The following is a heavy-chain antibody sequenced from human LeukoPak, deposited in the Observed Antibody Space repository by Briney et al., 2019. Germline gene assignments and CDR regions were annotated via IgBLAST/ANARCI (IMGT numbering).Heavy chain of an antibody. Sequence: GGSLRLSCAASGLTFSSYAMSWVRQAPGKGLEWVSAISGSGGSTYYADSVKGRFTISRDNSKNTLYLQMNILRAEDTAVYYCARGRPSYHFDYWGQGTLVTVSS. CDR2: ISGSGGST. CDR1: GLTFSSYA. CDR3: ARGRPSYHFDY. J-gene: IGHJ4*02. V-gene: IGHV3-23*01.